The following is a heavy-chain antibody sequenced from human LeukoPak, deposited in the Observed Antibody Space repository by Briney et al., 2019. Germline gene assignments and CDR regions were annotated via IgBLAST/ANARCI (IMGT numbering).Heavy chain of an antibody. D-gene: IGHD1-26*01. CDR1: GFTFSSYG. J-gene: IGHJ4*02. V-gene: IGHV3-33*06. CDR3: AKDYSGSYSGLY. Sequence: PGGPLRLSCAASGFTFSSYGMHWVRQAPGKGLEWVAVIWYDGSNKYYADSVKGRFTISRDNSKNTLYLQMNSLRAEDTAVYYCAKDYSGSYSGLYWGQGTLVTVSS. CDR2: IWYDGSNK.